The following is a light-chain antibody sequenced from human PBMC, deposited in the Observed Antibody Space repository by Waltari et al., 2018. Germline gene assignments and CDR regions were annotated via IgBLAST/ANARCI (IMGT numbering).Light chain of an antibody. CDR3: EAWDDSLNGLYV. J-gene: IGLJ1*01. V-gene: IGLV1-44*01. CDR1: DSNIGSHP. Sequence: QSVLTQPPSASGTPGQRVTISCSGSDSNIGSHPVYWYQQLQGATPKLLIYSSDQRPSAVPDLVSGSKSGTSASLAISGLQSEDEADYYCEAWDDSLNGLYVFGTGTKVTVL. CDR2: SSD.